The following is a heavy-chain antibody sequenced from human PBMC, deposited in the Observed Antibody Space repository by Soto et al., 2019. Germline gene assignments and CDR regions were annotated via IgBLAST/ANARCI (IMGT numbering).Heavy chain of an antibody. V-gene: IGHV1-18*01. CDR2: VSAYNGNT. CDR3: SRGGSSWQPHEDY. CDR1: GFTFTSYG. J-gene: IGHJ4*02. Sequence: QVQLVQSGAEVKKPGASMKVSCKSSGFTFTSYGISWVRQAPGQGLEWMGWVSAYNGNTHYAQKLQGRVTMTTDTPTTTAYMELRSLRSADTAVYYCSRGGSSWQPHEDYWGQGTLVTVSS. D-gene: IGHD6-13*01.